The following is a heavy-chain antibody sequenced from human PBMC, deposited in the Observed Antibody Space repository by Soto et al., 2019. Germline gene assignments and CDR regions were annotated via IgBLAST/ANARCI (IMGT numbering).Heavy chain of an antibody. V-gene: IGHV4-59*01. CDR2: IYYSGST. J-gene: IGHJ5*02. D-gene: IGHD6-19*01. CDR1: GGSISSYY. CDR3: ARGDEQWLASGIWFDP. Sequence: SETLSLTCTVSGGSISSYYWSWIRQPPGKGLEWIGYIYYSGSTNYNPSLKSRVTISVDTSKNQFSLKLSSVTAADTAVYYCARGDEQWLASGIWFDPWGQGTLVTVSS.